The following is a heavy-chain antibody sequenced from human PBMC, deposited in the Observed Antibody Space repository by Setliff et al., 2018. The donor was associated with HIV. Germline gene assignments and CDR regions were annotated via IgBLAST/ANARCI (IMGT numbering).Heavy chain of an antibody. Sequence: SETLSLTCAVYGGSFSASYWSWIRQAPGKGLEGIGEINHSGITHFNPSLDTRVTMFADTSKNQFSLRLSPVTAADASIYYCARGYGHIGVVIASDAFDVWGQGKMVTVSS. V-gene: IGHV4-34*01. CDR1: GGSFSASY. CDR2: INHSGIT. D-gene: IGHD2-21*01. CDR3: ARGYGHIGVVIASDAFDV. J-gene: IGHJ3*01.